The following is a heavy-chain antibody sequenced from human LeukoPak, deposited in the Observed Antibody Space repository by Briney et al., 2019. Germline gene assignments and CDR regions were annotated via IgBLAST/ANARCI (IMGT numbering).Heavy chain of an antibody. CDR1: GGSISSYY. CDR3: ARVSAEVAGFDY. Sequence: SETLSLTCTVSGGSISSYYWSWIRQPPGKGLEWIGYIYYSGSTYYNPSLKSRVTISVDTSKNQFSLKLSSVAAADTAVYYCARVSAEVAGFDYWGQGTLVTVSS. D-gene: IGHD6-19*01. CDR2: IYYSGST. V-gene: IGHV4-59*06. J-gene: IGHJ4*02.